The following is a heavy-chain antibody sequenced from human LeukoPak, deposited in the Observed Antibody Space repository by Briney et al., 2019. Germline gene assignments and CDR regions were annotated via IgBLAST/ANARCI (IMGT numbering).Heavy chain of an antibody. CDR2: ISTSGSAI. CDR3: ARVGPILTSHYDY. D-gene: IGHD3-9*01. V-gene: IGHV3-48*03. J-gene: IGHJ4*02. CDR1: GFTFSSYE. Sequence: RPGGSLRLSCAASGFTFSSYEMNWVRQAPGKGLKWVSYISTSGSAIYYADSVKGRFTISRDNAKNSLYLQMNSLRAEDTAVYYCARVGPILTSHYDYWGQGTLVTVSS.